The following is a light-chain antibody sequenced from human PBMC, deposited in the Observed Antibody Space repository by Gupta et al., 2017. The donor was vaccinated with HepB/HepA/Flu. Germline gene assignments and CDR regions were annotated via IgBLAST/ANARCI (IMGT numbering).Light chain of an antibody. CDR2: YKSVSDK. Sequence: QAVLTQPSSLSASPGASASLTCTLRSGINVDTYKIYWYQQKPGSPPQYLLRYKSVSDKQQGSGVPSRFAGSKYASDNVVILVISGLQAEEEADDYCMIWQSGAVGLGGGTKLNVL. CDR3: MIWQSGAVG. V-gene: IGLV5-45*02. J-gene: IGLJ3*02. CDR1: SGINVDTYK.